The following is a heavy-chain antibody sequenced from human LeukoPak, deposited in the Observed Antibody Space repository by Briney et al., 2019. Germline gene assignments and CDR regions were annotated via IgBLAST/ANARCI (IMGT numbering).Heavy chain of an antibody. J-gene: IGHJ4*02. CDR2: IIPIFGTA. CDR1: GGTFSNYA. D-gene: IGHD5-12*01. Sequence: GASVKVSCKASGGTFSNYAISWVRQAPGQGLVWMGGIIPIFGTANYAQKFQGRVTITADESTSTAYMELSSLRSEDTAVYYCARGARDSGSVDYWGQGTLVTVSS. CDR3: ARGARDSGSVDY. V-gene: IGHV1-69*13.